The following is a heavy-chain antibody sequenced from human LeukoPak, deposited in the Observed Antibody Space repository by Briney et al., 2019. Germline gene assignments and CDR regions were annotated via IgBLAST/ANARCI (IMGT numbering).Heavy chain of an antibody. Sequence: PGGSLRLSCVASGFPFSSYWMTWVRQAPGKGLEWVANIKQDGSKKSYVDSVKGRFTISRDNSKNTLYLQMNSLRAEDTAVYYCARDAGAARYHGMDVWGQGTTVTVPS. CDR1: GFPFSSYW. V-gene: IGHV3-7*01. D-gene: IGHD6-13*01. CDR2: IKQDGSKK. CDR3: ARDAGAARYHGMDV. J-gene: IGHJ6*02.